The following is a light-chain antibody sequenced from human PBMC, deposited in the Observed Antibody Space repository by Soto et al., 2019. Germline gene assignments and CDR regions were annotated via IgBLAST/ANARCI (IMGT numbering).Light chain of an antibody. V-gene: IGLV2-14*01. CDR1: RRNVGGYNY. Sequence: QSALTQPASVSGSPGQSITISCTETRRNVGGYNYVSWYQQHPGKAPKLMIYDVSNRPSGVSNRFSGSKSGNTASLTISGLQAEDEADYYCSSYTSSSTPYVFGTGTKLTVL. CDR3: SSYTSSSTPYV. CDR2: DVS. J-gene: IGLJ1*01.